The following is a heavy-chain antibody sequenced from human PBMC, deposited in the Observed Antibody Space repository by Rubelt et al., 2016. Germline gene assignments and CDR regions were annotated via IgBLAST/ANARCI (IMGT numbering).Heavy chain of an antibody. J-gene: IGHJ5*02. Sequence: QVQLQQWGAGLLKPSETLSLTCAVYGGSFSGYYWSWIRQPPGKGLEWIGEINHSGSTNYNPSLNIRVTVSVATSQNQFSLKLSSVTAADTAVDYCARGTLYIGWNWSAPWGQGTLVTVSS. V-gene: IGHV4-34*01. D-gene: IGHD2-2*02. CDR2: INHSGST. CDR1: GGSFSGYY. CDR3: ARGTLYIGWNWSAP.